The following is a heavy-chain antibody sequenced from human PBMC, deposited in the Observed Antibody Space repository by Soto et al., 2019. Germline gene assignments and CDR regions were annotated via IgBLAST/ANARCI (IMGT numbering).Heavy chain of an antibody. Sequence: AGGPLRLSCAASVITCIADAMSWVRQAPGKGLEWVSAISGSGATTYYADSVKGRFTISRDKSKNTLYLQMNSLRAEDTALYYCAKSFSSNWYDYFDYWGQGSLVTVSS. CDR1: VITCIADA. J-gene: IGHJ4*02. V-gene: IGHV3-23*01. CDR2: ISGSGATT. CDR3: AKSFSSNWYDYFDY. D-gene: IGHD6-13*01.